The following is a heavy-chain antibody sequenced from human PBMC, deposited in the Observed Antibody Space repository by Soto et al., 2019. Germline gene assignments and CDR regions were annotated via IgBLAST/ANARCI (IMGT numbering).Heavy chain of an antibody. J-gene: IGHJ6*03. CDR3: AKGTYYDILTGNNYYYYMDV. Sequence: GGSLRLSCAASGFTVSSNYMSWVRQAPGKGLEWVSVIYSGGSTYYADSVKGRFTISRDNSKNTLYLQMNSLRAEDTAVYYCAKGTYYDILTGNNYYYYMDVWGKGTAVTVSS. CDR2: IYSGGST. V-gene: IGHV3-66*01. CDR1: GFTVSSNY. D-gene: IGHD3-9*01.